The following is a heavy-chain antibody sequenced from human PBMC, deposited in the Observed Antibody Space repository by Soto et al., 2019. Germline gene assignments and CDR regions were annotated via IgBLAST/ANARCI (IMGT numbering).Heavy chain of an antibody. Sequence: QVQLQESGPGVVKPSDTLSVTCTVSGGSVSSRSHFWSWIRQPPGGGLQWIGYIYYTGNTNYSPSLKSRATLSVDTSRNQFSLRLDSVTAADTAIYYCARYDAESGSNKLDPWGQGTLVTVSS. V-gene: IGHV4-61*01. D-gene: IGHD5-12*01. CDR1: GGSVSSRSHF. CDR3: ARYDAESGSNKLDP. J-gene: IGHJ5*02. CDR2: IYYTGNT.